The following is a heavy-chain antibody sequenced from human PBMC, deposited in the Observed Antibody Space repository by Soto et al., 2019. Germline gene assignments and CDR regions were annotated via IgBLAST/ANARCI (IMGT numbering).Heavy chain of an antibody. CDR1: GFTFSSYE. CDR3: ARDPPPKRITIFGVVLYGMDV. CDR2: ISSSGSTI. V-gene: IGHV3-48*03. D-gene: IGHD3-3*01. J-gene: IGHJ6*02. Sequence: SLRLSCAASGFTFSSYEMNRVRQAPGKGLEWVSYISSSGSTIYYADSVKGRFTISRDNAKNSLYLQMNSLRAEDTAVYYCARDPPPKRITIFGVVLYGMDVWGQGTTVTDSS.